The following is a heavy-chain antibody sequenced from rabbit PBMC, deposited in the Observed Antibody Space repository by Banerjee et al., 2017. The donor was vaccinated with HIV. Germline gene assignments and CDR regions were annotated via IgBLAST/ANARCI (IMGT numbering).Heavy chain of an antibody. V-gene: IGHV1S40*01. CDR3: ARDPSGDNWYFDL. CDR2: IYTGSSGST. J-gene: IGHJ4*01. Sequence: QSLEESGGDLVKPGTSLTLTCTASGIDFSSYYMCWVRQAPGKGLEWIACIYTGSSGSTYYASWAKGRFTISKTSSTTVTLQMTSLTAADTATYFCARDPSGDNWYFDLWGPGTLVTVS. CDR1: GIDFSSYY. D-gene: IGHD1-1*01.